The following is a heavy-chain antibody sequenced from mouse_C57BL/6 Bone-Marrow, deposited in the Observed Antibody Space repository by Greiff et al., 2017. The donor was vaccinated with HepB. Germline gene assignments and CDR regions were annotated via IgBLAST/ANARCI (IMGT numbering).Heavy chain of an antibody. CDR2: IHPNSGST. Sequence: QVQLKQPGAELVKPGASVKLSCKASGYTFTSYWMHWVKQRPGQGLEWIGMIHPNSGSTNYNEKFKSKATLTVDNSSSTAYMQLSSLTSEDSAVYYCATPDLITANPYWYFDVWGTGTTVTVSS. CDR1: GYTFTSYW. D-gene: IGHD1-1*01. J-gene: IGHJ1*03. CDR3: ATPDLITANPYWYFDV. V-gene: IGHV1-64*01.